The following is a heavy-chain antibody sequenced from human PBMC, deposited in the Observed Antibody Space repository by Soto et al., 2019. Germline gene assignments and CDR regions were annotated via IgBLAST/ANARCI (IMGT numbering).Heavy chain of an antibody. CDR2: IYSSGTT. V-gene: IGHV3-53*01. J-gene: IGHJ4*02. D-gene: IGHD3-22*01. CDR1: GLDVSTNY. Sequence: EVQLVESGGGLIQPGGSLRLSCADSGLDVSTNYMNWVRQAPGKGLEWVSMIYSSGTTYYAASVKGRFSISRDKSKNTLYLQMNSLRADDTAVYYCARGTSGYSFWGQGTLVTVSS. CDR3: ARGTSGYSF.